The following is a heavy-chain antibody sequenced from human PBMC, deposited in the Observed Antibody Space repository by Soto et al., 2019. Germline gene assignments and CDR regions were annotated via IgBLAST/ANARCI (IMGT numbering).Heavy chain of an antibody. V-gene: IGHV4-4*02. CDR2: IYHSGIT. CDR3: ATLPPRIEVVVTPIPT. Sequence: QVQLRESGPGLVKPSGTLSLTCVVSGASISSSYWWSWVRQPPGKGLEWIGEIYHSGITKYNPSLKLRVTISVDKSNNEFSLKMNSVTAADTAVYFCATLPPRIEVVVTPIPTWGQGILVTVSS. D-gene: IGHD2-15*01. J-gene: IGHJ5*02. CDR1: GASISSSYW.